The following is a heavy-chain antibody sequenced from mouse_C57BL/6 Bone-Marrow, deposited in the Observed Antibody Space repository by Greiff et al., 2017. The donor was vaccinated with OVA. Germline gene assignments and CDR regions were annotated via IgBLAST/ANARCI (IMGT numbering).Heavy chain of an antibody. Sequence: QVQLQQPGAELVKPGASVKMSCKASGYTFTSYWITWVKQRPGQGLEWIGDIYPGSGSTNYNEKFKGKATLTVDTSSSTAYMQLSSLTSEDSAVYYSARRGPFYYGSSYWYFDVWGTGTTVTVSS. J-gene: IGHJ1*03. D-gene: IGHD1-1*01. V-gene: IGHV1-55*01. CDR3: ARRGPFYYGSSYWYFDV. CDR2: IYPGSGST. CDR1: GYTFTSYW.